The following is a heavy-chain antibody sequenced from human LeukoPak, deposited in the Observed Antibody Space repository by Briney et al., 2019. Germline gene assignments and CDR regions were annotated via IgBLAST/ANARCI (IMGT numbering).Heavy chain of an antibody. CDR2: IPYDGNNK. CDR1: GFAFSRHG. Sequence: QPGGSLRLFCAASGFAFSRHGIHWIRQAPGKGLEWVAFIPYDGNNKFYADSVKGRFTISRDNAKNALYLQMNSLRDEDMALYYCAKAVQQWLTPNDAFDIWGQGTMVTVSS. J-gene: IGHJ3*02. D-gene: IGHD6-19*01. V-gene: IGHV3-30*02. CDR3: AKAVQQWLTPNDAFDI.